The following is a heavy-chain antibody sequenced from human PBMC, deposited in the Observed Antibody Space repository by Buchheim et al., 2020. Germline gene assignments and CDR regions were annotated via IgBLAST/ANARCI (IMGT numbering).Heavy chain of an antibody. CDR3: ARTDCGTAHCKHLQY. CDR2: ISDDGTNT. D-gene: IGHD2-21*01. CDR1: GFTFSTYA. J-gene: IGHJ4*02. Sequence: QVQLVESGGGVVQPGRSLRLSCAASGFTFSTYAMNWVRQAPGKGLEWLAVISDDGTNTYYTDAVKGRFTISRDNSKNTVYLQVDSETTTATATYVCARTDCGTAHCKHLQYWGLGTL. V-gene: IGHV3-30*03.